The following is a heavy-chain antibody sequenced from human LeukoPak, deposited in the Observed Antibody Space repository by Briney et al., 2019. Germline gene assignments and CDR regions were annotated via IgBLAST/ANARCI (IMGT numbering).Heavy chain of an antibody. D-gene: IGHD6-13*01. CDR2: IYTSGST. CDR3: ARESDVIAAAGRYYYMDV. V-gene: IGHV4-61*02. CDR1: GGSISSGSYY. Sequence: PSETLSLTCTVSGGSISSGSYYWSWIRQPAGKGLEWIVRIYTSGSTNYNPSLKSRVTISVDTSKNQFSLKLSSVTAADTAVYYCARESDVIAAAGRYYYMDVWGKGTTVTVSS. J-gene: IGHJ6*03.